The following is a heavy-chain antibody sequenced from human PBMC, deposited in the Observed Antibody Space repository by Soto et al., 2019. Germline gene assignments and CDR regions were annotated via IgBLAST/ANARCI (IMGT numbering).Heavy chain of an antibody. CDR1: GFTFSSYS. CDR2: ISSSSSYI. CDR3: ARANIDCSSTSCYAGYYYYMDV. Sequence: GGSLRLSCAASGFTFSSYSMNWVRQAPGKGLEWVSSISSSSSYIYYADSVKGRFTISRDNAKNSLYLQMNSLRAEDTAVYYCARANIDCSSTSCYAGYYYYMDVWGKGTTVTVSS. V-gene: IGHV3-21*01. J-gene: IGHJ6*03. D-gene: IGHD2-2*01.